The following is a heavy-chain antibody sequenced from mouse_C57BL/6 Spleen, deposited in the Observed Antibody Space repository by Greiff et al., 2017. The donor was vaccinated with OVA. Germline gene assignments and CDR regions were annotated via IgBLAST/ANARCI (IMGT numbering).Heavy chain of an antibody. V-gene: IGHV1-18*01. Sequence: VQLQQSGPELVKPGASVKIPCKASGYTFTDYNMDWVKQSHGKSLEWIGDINPNNGGTIYNQKFKGKATLTVDKSSSTAYMELRSLTSEDTAVYYCARVYDGYYGFDYWGQGTTLTVSS. CDR1: GYTFTDYN. D-gene: IGHD2-3*01. CDR3: ARVYDGYYGFDY. CDR2: INPNNGGT. J-gene: IGHJ2*01.